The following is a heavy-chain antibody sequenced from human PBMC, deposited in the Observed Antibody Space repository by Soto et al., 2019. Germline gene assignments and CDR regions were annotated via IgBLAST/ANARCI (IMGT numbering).Heavy chain of an antibody. J-gene: IGHJ6*03. CDR1: GFTFGDYA. V-gene: IGHV3-49*03. CDR2: IRSKAYGGTI. D-gene: IGHD3-10*01. CDR3: TRDSMVRAYYYMDV. Sequence: EVQLVESGGGLVQPGRSLRLSCTASGFTFGDYAMSWFRQAPGKGLEWVGFIRSKAYGGTIEYAASVKGRFTISRDDSKSIAYLQLNSLKTEDTAVYYCTRDSMVRAYYYMDVWGKGTTVTVSS.